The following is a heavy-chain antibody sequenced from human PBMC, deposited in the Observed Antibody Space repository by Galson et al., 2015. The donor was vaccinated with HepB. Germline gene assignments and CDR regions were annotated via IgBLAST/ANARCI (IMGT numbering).Heavy chain of an antibody. V-gene: IGHV4-30-4*01. Sequence: TLSLTCIVSGGFVSSGDYYWSWIRQSPGKGLEWIGYIHYSGGNYYNPSFKSRVRISLDTSKNQFSLMLTSVTDADTAVYYCAREGFGSNWNGRVIDHWGQGTLVTVSS. D-gene: IGHD1-1*01. J-gene: IGHJ4*02. CDR3: AREGFGSNWNGRVIDH. CDR2: IHYSGGN. CDR1: GGFVSSGDYY.